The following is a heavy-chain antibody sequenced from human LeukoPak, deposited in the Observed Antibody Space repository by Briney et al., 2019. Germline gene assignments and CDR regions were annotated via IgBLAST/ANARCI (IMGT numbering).Heavy chain of an antibody. CDR3: ARQAVAVDY. CDR2: IYYSGST. D-gene: IGHD6-19*01. J-gene: IGHJ4*02. CDR1: GGSISSYY. Sequence: SETLSLTCTVSGGSISSYYWSWIRQPPGKGLVWIGYIYYSGSTNYNPSLKSRVTISVDTSKNQFSLKLSSVTAADTAVYYCARQAVAVDYWGQGTLVTVSS. V-gene: IGHV4-59*08.